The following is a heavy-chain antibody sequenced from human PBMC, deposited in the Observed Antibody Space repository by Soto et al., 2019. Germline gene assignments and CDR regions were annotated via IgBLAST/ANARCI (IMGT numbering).Heavy chain of an antibody. J-gene: IGHJ4*02. CDR2: ISSTSNAI. D-gene: IGHD2-15*01. Sequence: EVQLVESGGGLVQPGGSLRLSRAASGFTFKNYGMNWVRQAPGKGLEWVAYISSTSNAIHYTDSVRGRFTISRDNAKNSLYLRMNSLRDEDTAVYYCARDEMSGGNIVFWGQGSQVAVSS. CDR1: GFTFKNYG. CDR3: ARDEMSGGNIVF. V-gene: IGHV3-48*02.